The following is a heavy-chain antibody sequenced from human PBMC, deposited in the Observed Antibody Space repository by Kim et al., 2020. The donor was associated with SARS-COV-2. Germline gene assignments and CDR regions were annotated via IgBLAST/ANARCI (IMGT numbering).Heavy chain of an antibody. V-gene: IGHV3-48*02. CDR3: VPHPLGSFTT. CDR2: ISYSDSTI. D-gene: IGHD1-26*01. J-gene: IGHJ5*02. CDR1: GLTLSTYD. Sequence: GESLRLSCVASGLTLSTYDMSWVRQAPGKGLEWLSFISYSDSTIYYADSVKGRFTISSDNVKNSLYLQMNSLRDEDTAVYYCVPHPLGSFTTWGLGAL.